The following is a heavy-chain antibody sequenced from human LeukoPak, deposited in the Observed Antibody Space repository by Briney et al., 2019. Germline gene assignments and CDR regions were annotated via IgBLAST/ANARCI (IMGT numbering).Heavy chain of an antibody. CDR3: AKGDTAMVNDAFDI. V-gene: IGHV3-23*01. Sequence: PGGSLRLSCAASGFTLTSYNMNWVRQAPGKGLEWVSAISGSGGSTYYADSVKGRFTISRDNSKNTLYLQMNSLRAEDTAVYYCAKGDTAMVNDAFDIWGQGTMVTVSS. J-gene: IGHJ3*02. CDR2: ISGSGGST. CDR1: GFTLTSYN. D-gene: IGHD5-18*01.